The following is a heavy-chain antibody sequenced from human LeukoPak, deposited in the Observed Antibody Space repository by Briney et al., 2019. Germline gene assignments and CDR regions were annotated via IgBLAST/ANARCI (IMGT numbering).Heavy chain of an antibody. CDR2: IIPILGIA. CDR3: ALTTVVTRIDY. CDR1: GGTFSSYT. D-gene: IGHD4-23*01. Sequence: ASAKVSCKASGGTFSSYTISWVRQAPGQGLEWMGRIIPILGIANYAQKFQGRVTITADKSTSTAYMELSSLRSEDTAVYYCALTTVVTRIDYWGQGTLVTVSS. J-gene: IGHJ4*02. V-gene: IGHV1-69*02.